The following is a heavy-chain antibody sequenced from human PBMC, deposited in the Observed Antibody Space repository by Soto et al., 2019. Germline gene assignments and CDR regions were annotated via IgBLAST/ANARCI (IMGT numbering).Heavy chain of an antibody. Sequence: QVQLVESGGGVVQPGRSLRLSCAASGFTFSSYAMHWVRQAPGKGLEWVAVISYDGSNKYYADSVKGRFTISRDNSKNTLYLQMNSLRAEDTAVYSVARDSPILSTGSRGGGFAYWGKGTLVTVSS. D-gene: IGHD2-2*01. J-gene: IGHJ4*02. CDR2: ISYDGSNK. CDR3: ARDSPILSTGSRGGGFAY. V-gene: IGHV3-30-3*01. CDR1: GFTFSSYA.